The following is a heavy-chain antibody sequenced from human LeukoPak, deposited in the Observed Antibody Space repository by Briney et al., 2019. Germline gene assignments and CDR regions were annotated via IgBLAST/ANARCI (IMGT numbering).Heavy chain of an antibody. V-gene: IGHV3-48*01. CDR3: ASDNIYSSGWFGY. Sequence: PGGSLRLSCAASGFTFSSYSMNWVPQAPGKGLEWVSYISSSSSTIYYADSVKGRFTISRDNAKNSLYLQMNSLRAEDTAVYYCASDNIYSSGWFGYWGQGTLVTVSS. CDR1: GFTFSSYS. J-gene: IGHJ5*01. D-gene: IGHD6-19*01. CDR2: ISSSSSTI.